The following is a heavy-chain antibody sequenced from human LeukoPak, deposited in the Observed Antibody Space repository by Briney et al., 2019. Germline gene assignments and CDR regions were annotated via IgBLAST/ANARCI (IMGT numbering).Heavy chain of an antibody. CDR3: ARNGAPVVTAITPYYYYMDV. J-gene: IGHJ6*03. CDR2: IKQDGSEK. Sequence: GGSLRLSCAASGFTFSSYWMSWVRQAPGKGLEWVANIKQDGSEKYYVDSVKGRFTISRDNAKNSLYLQMNSLRAEDTAVYYCARNGAPVVTAITPYYYYMDVWGKGTTVTVSS. V-gene: IGHV3-7*01. CDR1: GFTFSSYW. D-gene: IGHD2-21*02.